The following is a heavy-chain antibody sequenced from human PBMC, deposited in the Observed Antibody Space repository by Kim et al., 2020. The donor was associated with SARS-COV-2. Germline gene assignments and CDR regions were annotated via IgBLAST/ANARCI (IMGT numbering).Heavy chain of an antibody. J-gene: IGHJ6*02. CDR3: ARGGKYDYYDSSGYSHPTEGAHHLNYYYGMDV. D-gene: IGHD3-22*01. CDR1: GYTFTSYY. Sequence: ASVKVSCKASGYTFTSYYMHWVRQAPGQGLEWMGIINPSGGSTSYAQKFQGRVTMTRDTSTSTVYMELSSLRSEDTAVYYCARGGKYDYYDSSGYSHPTEGAHHLNYYYGMDVWGQGTTVTVSS. CDR2: INPSGGST. V-gene: IGHV1-46*01.